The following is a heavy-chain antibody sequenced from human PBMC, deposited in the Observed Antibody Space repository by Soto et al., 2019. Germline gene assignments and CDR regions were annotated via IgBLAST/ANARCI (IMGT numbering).Heavy chain of an antibody. CDR2: IYYSGST. V-gene: IGHV4-31*03. D-gene: IGHD2-2*01. Sequence: PSETLSLTCTVSGGSISSGGYYWSWIRQHPGKGLEWIGYIYYSGSTYYNPSLKSRVTISVDTSKNQFSLKLSSVTAADTAVYYCARRAVLVPLSHRNWFDPWGQGTLVTVS. J-gene: IGHJ5*02. CDR3: ARRAVLVPLSHRNWFDP. CDR1: GGSISSGGYY.